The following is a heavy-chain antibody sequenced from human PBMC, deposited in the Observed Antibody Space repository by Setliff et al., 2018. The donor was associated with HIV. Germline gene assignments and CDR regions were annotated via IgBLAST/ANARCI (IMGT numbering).Heavy chain of an antibody. CDR3: ARAHFLVAMTRNWFDP. V-gene: IGHV1-2*06. CDR1: GYTFTDFY. D-gene: IGHD5-12*01. Sequence: ASVKVSCKASGYTFTDFYIHWVRQAPGQGLEWIGRINPKSGVADYLKKFQGRVTMTTDTSTNTAHMELIRPKFDDTAVYYCARAHFLVAMTRNWFDPWGQGTLVTVSS. J-gene: IGHJ5*02. CDR2: INPKSGVA.